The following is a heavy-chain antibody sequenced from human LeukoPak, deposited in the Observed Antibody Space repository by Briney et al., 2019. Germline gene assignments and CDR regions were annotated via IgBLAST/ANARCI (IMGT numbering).Heavy chain of an antibody. CDR1: GDSINNNNYY. V-gene: IGHV4-39*02. CDR3: ARDHIDFYDIVSGYHDY. Sequence: SETLSLTCTVSGDSINNNNYYWGWIRQPPGKGLEWIGNIYYNGRTYYNPSLKSRVTISVDTSKNQFSLKLSSVTAADTAVYYCARDHIDFYDIVSGYHDYWGQGALVTVSS. D-gene: IGHD3-9*01. J-gene: IGHJ4*02. CDR2: IYYNGRT.